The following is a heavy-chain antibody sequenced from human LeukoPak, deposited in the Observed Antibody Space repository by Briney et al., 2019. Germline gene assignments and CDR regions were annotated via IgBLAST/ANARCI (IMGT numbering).Heavy chain of an antibody. CDR1: GGSFSGYY. CDR3: ARGAEYYYGSGSLDWFDP. Sequence: IPSETLSLTCAVYGGSFSGYYWSWIRQPPGKGLEWIGEINHSGSTNYNPSLKSRVTISVDTSKNQFSLKLSSVTAADTAVYYCARGAEYYYGSGSLDWFDPWGQGTLVTVSS. D-gene: IGHD3-10*01. V-gene: IGHV4-34*09. CDR2: INHSGST. J-gene: IGHJ5*02.